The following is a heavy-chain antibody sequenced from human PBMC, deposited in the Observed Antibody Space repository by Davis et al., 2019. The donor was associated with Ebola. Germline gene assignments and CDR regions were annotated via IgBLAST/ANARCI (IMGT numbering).Heavy chain of an antibody. CDR1: GISLKSCA. J-gene: IGHJ6*02. Sequence: GESLKISCVVSGISLKSCAMSWVRQAPGKGLEWVSGIGSDGGTHYAGSVRGRFTISRDDSKNTLFLQMNSLRGEDTAVYYCAKDLFWWSASDVWGQGTTVVVSS. CDR3: AKDLFWWSASDV. V-gene: IGHV3-23*01. D-gene: IGHD2-8*02. CDR2: IGSDGGT.